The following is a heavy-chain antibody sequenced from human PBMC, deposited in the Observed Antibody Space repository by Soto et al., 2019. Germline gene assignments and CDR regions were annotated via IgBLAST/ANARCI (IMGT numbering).Heavy chain of an antibody. CDR1: GGSMSSSSYY. D-gene: IGHD3-3*02. J-gene: IGHJ5*02. V-gene: IGHV4-39*01. Sequence: PSETLSLTCTVSGGSMSSSSYYWGWIRQPPGKGLEWIGSIYYSGTTYYNPSLKSRVTISVDTSKNQFSLNLSSVTAAGTAVYYCASPKIAFYNWCDPWGQGTLVTVSS. CDR2: IYYSGTT. CDR3: ASPKIAFYNWCDP.